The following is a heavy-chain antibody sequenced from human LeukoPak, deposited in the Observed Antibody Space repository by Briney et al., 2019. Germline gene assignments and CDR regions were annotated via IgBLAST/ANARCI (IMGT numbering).Heavy chain of an antibody. Sequence: GGSLRLSCAASGFTFSSYAMHWVRQAPGKGLEYVSAISSNGGSTYYANSVKGRFTISRDNSKNTLYLQMGSLRAEDMAVYYCARVPWRSVNDAFDIWGQGTMVTVSS. CDR1: GFTFSSYA. CDR3: ARVPWRSVNDAFDI. V-gene: IGHV3-64*01. CDR2: ISSNGGST. D-gene: IGHD4-17*01. J-gene: IGHJ3*02.